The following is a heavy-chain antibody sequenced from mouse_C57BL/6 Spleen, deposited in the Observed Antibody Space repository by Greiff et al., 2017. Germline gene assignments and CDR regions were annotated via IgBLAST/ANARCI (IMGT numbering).Heavy chain of an antibody. CDR3: ARTAQATAYAMDY. Sequence: VQLQQSGPELVKPGASVKISCKASGYAFSSSWMNWVKQRPGKGLEWLGRIYPGDGDTNYNGKFKGKATLTADKSSSTAYMQLSSLTSEDSAVYFCARTAQATAYAMDYWGQGTSVTVSS. D-gene: IGHD3-2*02. CDR1: GYAFSSSW. CDR2: IYPGDGDT. J-gene: IGHJ4*01. V-gene: IGHV1-82*01.